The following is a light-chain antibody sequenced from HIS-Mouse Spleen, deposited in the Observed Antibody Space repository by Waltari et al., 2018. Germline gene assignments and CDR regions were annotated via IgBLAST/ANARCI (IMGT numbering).Light chain of an antibody. CDR1: SSDVGGYNY. Sequence: QSALTQPASVSGSPGQSITISCTGTSSDVGGYNYVSWYQQHPGKAPKPMIYDVGNRPSGVSNSFSGSKSGNPASLTISGLQAEDEADYYCSSYTSSSTVFGGGTKLTVL. CDR3: SSYTSSSTV. J-gene: IGLJ2*01. V-gene: IGLV2-14*03. CDR2: DVG.